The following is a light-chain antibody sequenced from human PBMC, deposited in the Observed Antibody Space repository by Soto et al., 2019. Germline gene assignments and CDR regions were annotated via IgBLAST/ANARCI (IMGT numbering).Light chain of an antibody. Sequence: DIQMTQSPSTLSASVGDRVTITCRASQSISSWLAWYQQKPGKAPKLLIYDASILESGVQSRFSGSGSGTEFTLTISSLQPDDFETFSCQQYNSYWTFGQGTKVEIK. CDR1: QSISSW. CDR2: DAS. CDR3: QQYNSYWT. V-gene: IGKV1-5*01. J-gene: IGKJ1*01.